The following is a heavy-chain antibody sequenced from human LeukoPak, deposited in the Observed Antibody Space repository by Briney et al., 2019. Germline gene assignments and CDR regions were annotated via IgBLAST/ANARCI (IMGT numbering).Heavy chain of an antibody. J-gene: IGHJ4*02. CDR1: GYTFTSYG. V-gene: IGHV1-18*01. CDR3: ARDRGAVTMVRGRSSGRFDY. D-gene: IGHD3-10*01. CDR2: ISAYNGNT. Sequence: ASVKVSCKASGYTFTSYGISWVRQAPGQGLEWMGWISAYNGNTNYAQKLQGRVTMTTDTSTSTAYMELRSLRSDDTAVYYCARDRGAVTMVRGRSSGRFDYWGQGTLVTVSS.